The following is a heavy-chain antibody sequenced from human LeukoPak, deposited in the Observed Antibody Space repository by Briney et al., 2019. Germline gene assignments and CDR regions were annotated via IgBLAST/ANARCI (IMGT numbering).Heavy chain of an antibody. CDR2: INSNSGGT. Sequence: ASVKVSFKASGYTFTDYYMNWVRQAPGQGLEWMGWINSNSGGTNYAQKFQGRVTMNRDTSITTAYMELSSLRSDDTAMYYCTRALGSDYWGQGTLVTLST. CDR1: GYTFTDYY. D-gene: IGHD1-26*01. V-gene: IGHV1-2*02. J-gene: IGHJ4*02. CDR3: TRALGSDY.